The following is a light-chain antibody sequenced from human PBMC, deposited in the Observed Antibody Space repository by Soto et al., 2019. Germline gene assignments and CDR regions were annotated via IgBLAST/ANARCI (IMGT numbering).Light chain of an antibody. V-gene: IGLV4-60*02. CDR2: FEGSGSY. Sequence: QPVLTQSSSASASLGSSVKLTCTLSSGHRSYIIAWHQQQPGKAPRYLMKFEGSGSYNKGSGVPDRFSGSSSGADRYLTISNLQFEDEADYYCETWDSNTRVFGGGTKLTVL. CDR1: SGHRSYI. J-gene: IGLJ2*01. CDR3: ETWDSNTRV.